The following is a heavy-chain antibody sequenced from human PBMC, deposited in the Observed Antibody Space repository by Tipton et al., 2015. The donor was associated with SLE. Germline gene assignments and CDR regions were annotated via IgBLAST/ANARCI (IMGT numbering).Heavy chain of an antibody. CDR2: IYYSWST. Sequence: TLSLTCAVYGGSISSYYWSWIRQPPGKGLEWIGYIYYSWSTNYNPSLKSRVTISVDTSKNQFSLKLSSVTAADTAVYYCARGNLVGATYYFDYWGRGTLVTVSS. CDR3: ARGNLVGATYYFDY. J-gene: IGHJ4*02. CDR1: GGSISSYY. D-gene: IGHD1-26*01. V-gene: IGHV4-59*01.